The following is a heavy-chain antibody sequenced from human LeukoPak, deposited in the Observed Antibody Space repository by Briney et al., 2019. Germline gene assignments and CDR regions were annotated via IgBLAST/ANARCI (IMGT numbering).Heavy chain of an antibody. J-gene: IGHJ4*02. CDR3: AKSSYSSSTGLFDY. D-gene: IGHD6-6*01. CDR2: ISGSGGST. Sequence: GGSLRLSCAASGFTFSSYSMNWVRQAPGKGLEWVSAISGSGGSTYYADSVKGRSTISRDNSKNTLYLQMNSLRAEDTAVYYCAKSSYSSSTGLFDYWGQGTLVTVSS. CDR1: GFTFSSYS. V-gene: IGHV3-23*01.